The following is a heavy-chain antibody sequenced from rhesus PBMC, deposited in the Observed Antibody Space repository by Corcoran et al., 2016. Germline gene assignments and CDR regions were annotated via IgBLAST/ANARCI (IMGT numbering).Heavy chain of an antibody. CDR2: IYGSGGST. D-gene: IGHD6-37*01. CDR1: GGSISSSNG. V-gene: IGHV4-93*02. J-gene: IGHJ4*01. Sequence: QVQLQESGPAVVKPSETLSLTCAVSGGSISSSNGWSWIRQSPGKGLEWIGGIYGSGGSTEYNPSLQSRGTLSIDPSKNQFSLKLSSVTAADTAVYYCAKYSGGWSRYYFDYWGQGVLVTVSS. CDR3: AKYSGGWSRYYFDY.